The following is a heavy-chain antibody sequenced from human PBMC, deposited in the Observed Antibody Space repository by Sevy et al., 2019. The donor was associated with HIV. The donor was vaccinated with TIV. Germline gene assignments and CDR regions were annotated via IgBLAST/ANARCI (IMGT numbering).Heavy chain of an antibody. CDR2: INTDTGNP. CDR1: GYTFTHYA. D-gene: IGHD3-22*01. V-gene: IGHV7-4-1*02. Sequence: ASVKVSCKASGYTFTHYAVNWVRQAPGQGLEWMGWINTDTGNPTYAQGFTGRFVFSLDTSVSTAYLQISSLKAEVTAVYFCARDPGLLSYYYDAQYFQHWGQGTLVTVSS. CDR3: ARDPGLLSYYYDAQYFQH. J-gene: IGHJ1*01.